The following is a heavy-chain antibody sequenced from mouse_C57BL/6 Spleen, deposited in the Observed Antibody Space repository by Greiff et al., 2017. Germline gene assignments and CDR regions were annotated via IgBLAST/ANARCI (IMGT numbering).Heavy chain of an antibody. D-gene: IGHD4-1*01. J-gene: IGHJ2*01. Sequence: EVQLQQSGPELVKPGASVKISCKASGYTFTDYYMNWVKQSHGKSLEWIGDINPNNGGTSYNQKFKGKATLTVDKSSSTAYMEFRSLTSEDSAVYYCARTGLGPFDYWGQGTTLTVSS. CDR2: INPNNGGT. CDR1: GYTFTDYY. CDR3: ARTGLGPFDY. V-gene: IGHV1-26*01.